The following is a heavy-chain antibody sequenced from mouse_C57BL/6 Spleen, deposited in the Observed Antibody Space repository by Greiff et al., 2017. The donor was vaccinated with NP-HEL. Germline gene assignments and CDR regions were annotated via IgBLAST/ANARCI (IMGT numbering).Heavy chain of an antibody. Sequence: EVKLVESGGGLVKPGGSLKLSCAASGFTFSDYGMHWVRQAPEKGLEWVAYISSGSSTIYYADTVKGRFTISRDNAKNTLFLQMTSLRSEDTAMYYCARPNDYGYYAMDYWGQGTSVTVSS. D-gene: IGHD2-4*01. V-gene: IGHV5-17*01. J-gene: IGHJ4*01. CDR3: ARPNDYGYYAMDY. CDR2: ISSGSSTI. CDR1: GFTFSDYG.